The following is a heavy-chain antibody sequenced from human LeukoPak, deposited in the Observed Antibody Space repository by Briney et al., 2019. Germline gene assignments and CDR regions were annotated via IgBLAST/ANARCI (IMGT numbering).Heavy chain of an antibody. CDR3: TRVMWDSSGYPIDY. J-gene: IGHJ4*02. CDR2: ISASGGST. D-gene: IGHD3-22*01. CDR1: GFTFSNYA. V-gene: IGHV3-23*01. Sequence: GGSLRLSCAASGFTFSNYAMSWVRQAPGKKLEWVSGISASGGSTFYADSVKGRFTTSRDNSKNTLNLQMHRLRVEDTAVYYCTRVMWDSSGYPIDYWGQGSLVTVSS.